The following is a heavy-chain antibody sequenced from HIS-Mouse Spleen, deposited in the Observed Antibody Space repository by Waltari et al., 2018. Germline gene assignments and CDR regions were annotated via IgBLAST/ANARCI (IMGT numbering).Heavy chain of an antibody. V-gene: IGHV4-39*07. Sequence: QLQLQESGPGLVKPSETLSLTCTVSGGPISSSSYYWGWIRQPPGKGLEWIGSIYYSGRNYYNPSLKSRVTISLDTSKNQFSMKLSSVTAADTAVYYCAREIPYSSSWYDWYFDLWGRGTLVTVSS. J-gene: IGHJ2*01. CDR2: IYYSGRN. CDR1: GGPISSSSYY. D-gene: IGHD6-13*01. CDR3: AREIPYSSSWYDWYFDL.